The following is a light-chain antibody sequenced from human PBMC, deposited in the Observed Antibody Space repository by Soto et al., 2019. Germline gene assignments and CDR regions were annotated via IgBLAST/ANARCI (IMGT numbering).Light chain of an antibody. J-gene: IGKJ1*01. CDR2: DAS. CDR1: QSFSSSY. V-gene: IGKV3D-20*02. CDR3: QQRSNWPPWT. Sequence: EIVLTQSPGTLSLSPGERATLSCRASQSFSSSYLAWYQQKPGQAPRLLIFDASKRATGIPARFSGSGSGTDFTLTISSLEPEDFAVYYCQQRSNWPPWTFGQGTKVDIK.